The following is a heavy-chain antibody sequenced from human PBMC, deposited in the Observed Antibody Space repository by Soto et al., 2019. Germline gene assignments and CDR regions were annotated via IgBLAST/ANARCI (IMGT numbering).Heavy chain of an antibody. CDR1: GASISNTEW. CDR3: AKRHPLNP. V-gene: IGHV4-4*02. Sequence: PSETLSLTCTVSGASISNTEWWHWVRQPPGKGLEWIGEVHHSGDTNYNPSLKSRVTMSVDKSKNQFSLMLTSVTAADTAVYYCAKRHPLNPWGQGTLVTVSS. CDR2: VHHSGDT. J-gene: IGHJ5*02.